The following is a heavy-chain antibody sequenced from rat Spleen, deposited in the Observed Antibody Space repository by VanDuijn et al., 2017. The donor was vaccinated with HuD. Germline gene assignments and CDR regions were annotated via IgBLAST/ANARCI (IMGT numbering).Heavy chain of an antibody. J-gene: IGHJ1*01. D-gene: IGHD1-1*01. CDR2: ISYDGSST. V-gene: IGHV5-29*01. CDR1: GFTFSDYG. Sequence: EVQLVESGGGLVQPGRSLKLSCAASGFTFSDYGMAWVRQAPTKGLEWVAIISYDGSSTYYRDSVKGRFTISRDNAKSTLYLQMDSLRSEDTATYYCARMGYRNFIPYWYFDFWGPGTMVTVSS. CDR3: ARMGYRNFIPYWYFDF.